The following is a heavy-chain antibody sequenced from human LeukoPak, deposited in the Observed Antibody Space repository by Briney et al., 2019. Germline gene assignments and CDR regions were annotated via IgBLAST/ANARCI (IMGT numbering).Heavy chain of an antibody. Sequence: APVKVSCKASGYTFTSYYMHWVRQAPGQGLEWMGIINPSGGSTNYAQKFQGRVTMTRDTSTSTVYMELSSLRSEDTAVYYCARGSSGYAPIDFWGQGTLVTVSS. D-gene: IGHD5-12*01. CDR1: GYTFTSYY. J-gene: IGHJ4*02. CDR2: INPSGGST. V-gene: IGHV1-46*03. CDR3: ARGSSGYAPIDF.